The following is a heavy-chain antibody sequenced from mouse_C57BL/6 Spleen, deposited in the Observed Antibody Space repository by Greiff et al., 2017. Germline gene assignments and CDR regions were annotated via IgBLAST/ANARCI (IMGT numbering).Heavy chain of an antibody. CDR2: IDPETGGT. CDR1: GYTFTDYE. V-gene: IGHV1-15*01. Sequence: VKLQESGAELVRPGASVTLSCKASGYTFTDYEMHWVKQTPVHGLEWIGAIDPETGGTAYNQKFKGKAILTADKSSSTAYMELRSLTSEDSAVYYCTSYYDYEGNWYFDVWGTGTTVTVSS. J-gene: IGHJ1*03. CDR3: TSYYDYEGNWYFDV. D-gene: IGHD2-4*01.